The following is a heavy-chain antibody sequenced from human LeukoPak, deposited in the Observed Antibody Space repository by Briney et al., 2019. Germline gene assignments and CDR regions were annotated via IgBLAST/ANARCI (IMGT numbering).Heavy chain of an antibody. J-gene: IGHJ6*02. CDR3: AKVPELRIYYYYGMDV. CDR2: ISGSGGST. CDR1: GFTFSSYA. Sequence: SGGSLRLSCAASGFTFSSYAMSWVRQAPGKGLEWVSAISGSGGSTYYADSVKGRFTISRDNSKNTLYLQMNSLRAEDTAVYYCAKVPELRIYYYYGMDVWGQGTTVTVSS. D-gene: IGHD2-15*01. V-gene: IGHV3-23*01.